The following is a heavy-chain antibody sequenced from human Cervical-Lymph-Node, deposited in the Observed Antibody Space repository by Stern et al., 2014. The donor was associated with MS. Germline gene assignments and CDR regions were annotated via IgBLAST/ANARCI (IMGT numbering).Heavy chain of an antibody. CDR3: ASGLIPRDHYNYYGMEV. Sequence: QLVQSGAELKKPGSSVRVSCKASGGTFSSFGISWVRQAPGQGLEWVGGIIPIFGTASYAQQLQDRVTITADTSTSTAYMDLSSLRSEDTAVYYCASGLIPRDHYNYYGMEVWGQGTTVTVSS. CDR2: IIPIFGTA. D-gene: IGHD1-14*01. CDR1: GGTFSSFG. J-gene: IGHJ6*02. V-gene: IGHV1-69*06.